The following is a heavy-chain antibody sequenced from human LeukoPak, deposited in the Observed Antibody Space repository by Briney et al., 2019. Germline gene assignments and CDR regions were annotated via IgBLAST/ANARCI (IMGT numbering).Heavy chain of an antibody. CDR1: GFTFSSYA. V-gene: IGHV3-21*01. CDR2: ITISSRYI. J-gene: IGHJ4*02. Sequence: GGSLRLSCAASGFTFSSYAMHWVRQAPGKGLEWVSSITISSRYIYHADSVKGRFTISRDNAKNSLYLQMNSLRAEDTAVYYCARDYGGNSDYWGQGTLVTVSS. D-gene: IGHD4-23*01. CDR3: ARDYGGNSDY.